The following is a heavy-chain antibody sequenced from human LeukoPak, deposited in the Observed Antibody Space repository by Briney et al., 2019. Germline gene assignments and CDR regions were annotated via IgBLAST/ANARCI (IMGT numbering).Heavy chain of an antibody. CDR1: GGSISSYY. Sequence: SETLSLTCTVSGGSISSYYWSWIRQPAGKGLEWIGRIYTSGSTNYNPSLKSRVTMSVDTSKNQFSLKLSSVTAADTAVYYCARDGLDQPSNSDFSCFDPGGQGTLVTVS. V-gene: IGHV4-4*07. CDR2: IYTSGST. J-gene: IGHJ5*02. D-gene: IGHD3-3*01. CDR3: ARDGLDQPSNSDFSCFDP.